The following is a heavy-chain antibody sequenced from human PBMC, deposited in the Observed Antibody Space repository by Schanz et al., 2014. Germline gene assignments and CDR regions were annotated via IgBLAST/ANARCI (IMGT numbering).Heavy chain of an antibody. CDR3: ARAPVTVGPYHYYMDV. Sequence: QVQLVESGGGVVQPGRSLRLSCAASGFNFGSHGMHWVRQAPGKGLEWVSSISGDHRNTFYADSVKGRFTISRDNSKNTLYLQMNSLRAEDTAVYYCARAPVTVGPYHYYMDVWGKGTTVTVSS. D-gene: IGHD4-17*01. J-gene: IGHJ6*03. CDR1: GFNFGSHG. V-gene: IGHV3-NL1*01. CDR2: ISGDHRNT.